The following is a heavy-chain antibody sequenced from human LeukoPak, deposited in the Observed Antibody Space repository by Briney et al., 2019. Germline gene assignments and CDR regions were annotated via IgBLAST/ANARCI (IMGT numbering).Heavy chain of an antibody. D-gene: IGHD3-16*01. CDR2: IYYSGST. CDR1: GGSISSYY. V-gene: IGHV4-59*01. J-gene: IGHJ6*02. Sequence: SGTLSLTCTVSGGSISSYYWGWIRQPPGKGLEWIGYIYYSGSTNYNPSLKSRVTISVDTSKNQFSLKLSSVTAADTAVYCCARVRVWVGHIDYYYYGMDVWGQGTTVTVSS. CDR3: ARVRVWVGHIDYYYYGMDV.